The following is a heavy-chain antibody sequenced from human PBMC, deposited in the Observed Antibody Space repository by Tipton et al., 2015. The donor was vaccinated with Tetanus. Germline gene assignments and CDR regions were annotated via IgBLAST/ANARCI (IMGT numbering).Heavy chain of an antibody. CDR2: AYYSGST. Sequence: TLSLTCTVSGGSISSSSYYWGWIRQPPGKGLEWIGSAYYSGSTYYNPSLRSRVTISVDTSKNQFSLELSSVTAADTAVYYCARHSSLKALNYWSQGTLVTVSS. CDR3: ARHSSLKALNY. CDR1: GGSISSSSYY. J-gene: IGHJ4*02. V-gene: IGHV4-39*01. D-gene: IGHD3-9*01.